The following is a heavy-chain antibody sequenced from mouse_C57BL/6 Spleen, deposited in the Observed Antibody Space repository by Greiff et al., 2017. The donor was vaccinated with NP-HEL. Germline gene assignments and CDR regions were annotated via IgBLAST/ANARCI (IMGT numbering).Heavy chain of an antibody. J-gene: IGHJ2*01. D-gene: IGHD1-1*01. CDR2: IDPSDSYT. V-gene: IGHV1-50*01. Sequence: QVQLQQPGAELVKPGASVKLSCKASGYTFTSYWMQWVKQRPGQGLEWIGEIDPSDSYTNYNQKFKGKATLTVDTSSSTAYMQLSSLTSEDSAVYYGARSRELRLYYFDYWGQGTTLTVSS. CDR1: GYTFTSYW. CDR3: ARSRELRLYYFDY.